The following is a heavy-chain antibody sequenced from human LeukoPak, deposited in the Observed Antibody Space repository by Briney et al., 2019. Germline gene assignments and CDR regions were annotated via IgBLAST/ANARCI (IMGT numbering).Heavy chain of an antibody. CDR1: GFTFSSYA. J-gene: IGHJ4*02. CDR3: VRCSTAVAGPLDY. D-gene: IGHD6-19*01. CDR2: ISSNGGST. V-gene: IGHV3-64D*06. Sequence: GGSLRLSCAASGFTFSSYAMSWFRQAPGKGLEYGSAISSNGGSTYYADSVKGRFTISRDNSKNTLYLQMSSLRAEDTAVYYCVRCSTAVAGPLDYWGQGTLVTVSS.